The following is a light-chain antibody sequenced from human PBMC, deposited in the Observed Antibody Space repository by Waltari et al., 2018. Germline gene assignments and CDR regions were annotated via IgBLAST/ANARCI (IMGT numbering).Light chain of an antibody. CDR3: SSSTSITTPYV. Sequence: QSALTQPASVSGSPGQSITISCTGTSSDVGGYNYVSWYQHHPGKAPKLMIYEVSHRPSGVSNRFSGSKSGNTASLTSSGLQAEDEADYYCSSSTSITTPYVFGTGTKVTVL. CDR2: EVS. J-gene: IGLJ1*01. V-gene: IGLV2-14*01. CDR1: SSDVGGYNY.